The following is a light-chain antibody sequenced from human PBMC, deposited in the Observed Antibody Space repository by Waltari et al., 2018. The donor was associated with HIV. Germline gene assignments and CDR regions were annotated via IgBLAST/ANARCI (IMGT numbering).Light chain of an antibody. Sequence: QSALPQPPSASGSPGPSVTIPCTGTSTDLAASKLVSWYQQHPGKAPRLIISDVNKRPSGVPNRFSGSKSGNTASLTVSGLQAEDEATYYCSSDGGTSAGGSRKFYVIFGGGTKLTVL. CDR1: STDLAASKL. CDR3: SSDGGTSAGGSRKFYVI. V-gene: IGLV2-8*01. J-gene: IGLJ2*01. CDR2: DVN.